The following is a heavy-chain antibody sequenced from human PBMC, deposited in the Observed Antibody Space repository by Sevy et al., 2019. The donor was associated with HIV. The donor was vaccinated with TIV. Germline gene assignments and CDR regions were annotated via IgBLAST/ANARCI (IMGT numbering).Heavy chain of an antibody. Sequence: GGSLRLSCAASGITFSSHAMHWVRQAPGKGLEWVTIISYDGSNKYYADSVKGPFTISGDNSKNTLYLQMNSLRAEDTAVYYCARADYGDYSGEFDYWGQGTLVTVSS. D-gene: IGHD4-17*01. CDR1: GITFSSHA. J-gene: IGHJ4*02. V-gene: IGHV3-30-3*01. CDR2: ISYDGSNK. CDR3: ARADYGDYSGEFDY.